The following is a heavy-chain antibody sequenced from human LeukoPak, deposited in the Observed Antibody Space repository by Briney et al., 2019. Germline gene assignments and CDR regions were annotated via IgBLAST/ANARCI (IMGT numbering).Heavy chain of an antibody. V-gene: IGHV4-59*11. Sequence: SETLSLTCTVSGDTIRSHYCAWIRQPPGKGLEWIGHIYNSATTDYNPSFKSRVTISLDTSKKQFSLKMTSVTALDSAVYYCARGGEGYNDDAFEVWGLGTAVTVSS. D-gene: IGHD5-24*01. CDR3: ARGGEGYNDDAFEV. CDR2: IYNSATT. J-gene: IGHJ3*01. CDR1: GDTIRSHY.